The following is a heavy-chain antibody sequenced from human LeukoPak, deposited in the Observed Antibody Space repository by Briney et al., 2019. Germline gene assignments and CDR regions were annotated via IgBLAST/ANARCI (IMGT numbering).Heavy chain of an antibody. CDR2: VWYDGSNR. J-gene: IGHJ4*02. D-gene: IGHD5-24*01. CDR3: ARSFSGSREY. V-gene: IGHV3-33*01. Sequence: GGSLRLSCVASGFSFSNYGMHWVRQAPGKGLEWVAVVWYDGSNRYSADSVKGRFTISRDNAKNTVSLQMNSLRAEDTAVYYCARSFSGSREYWGQGTRVTVSS. CDR1: GFSFSNYG.